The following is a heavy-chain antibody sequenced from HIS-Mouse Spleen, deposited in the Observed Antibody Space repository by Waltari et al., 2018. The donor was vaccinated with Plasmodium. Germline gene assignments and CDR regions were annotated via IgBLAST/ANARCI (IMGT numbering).Heavy chain of an antibody. Sequence: EVQLVESGGGLVQPGGSLRLSCAAPGFTFSDYWISWVRQAPGKGLEWVANIKQDGSEKYYVDSVKGRFTISRDNAKNSLYLQMNSLRAEDTAVYYCASSWYWYFDLWGQGTMVTVSS. CDR2: IKQDGSEK. J-gene: IGHJ3*01. D-gene: IGHD6-13*01. CDR3: ASSWYWYFDL. CDR1: GFTFSDYW. V-gene: IGHV3-7*01.